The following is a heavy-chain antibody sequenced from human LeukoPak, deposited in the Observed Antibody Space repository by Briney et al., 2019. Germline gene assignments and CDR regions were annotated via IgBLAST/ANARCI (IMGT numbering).Heavy chain of an antibody. CDR3: ARGIAAAAHSIYYFDY. CDR2: IIPILGIA. CDR1: GGTFSSYA. V-gene: IGHV1-69*04. Sequence: SVKVSCKASGGTFSSYAISWVRQAPGQGLAWMGRIIPILGIANYAQKFQGRVTITADKSTSTAYMELSSLRSEDTAVYYCARGIAAAAHSIYYFDYWGQGTLVTVSS. D-gene: IGHD6-13*01. J-gene: IGHJ4*02.